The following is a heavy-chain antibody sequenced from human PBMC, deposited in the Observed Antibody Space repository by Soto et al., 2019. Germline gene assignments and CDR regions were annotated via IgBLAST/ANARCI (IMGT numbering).Heavy chain of an antibody. Sequence: EVQLVESGGGLVQPGGSLRLSCAASGFTFSSYSMNWVRQAPGKGLEWVSYISSSSSTIYYADSVKGRFILSRDNAKNSLYLQMNSLRDEDTAVYYCAPGATYYYDSSGYNQYFQHWGQGTLVTVCS. CDR1: GFTFSSYS. J-gene: IGHJ1*01. CDR2: ISSSSSTI. V-gene: IGHV3-48*02. CDR3: APGATYYYDSSGYNQYFQH. D-gene: IGHD3-22*01.